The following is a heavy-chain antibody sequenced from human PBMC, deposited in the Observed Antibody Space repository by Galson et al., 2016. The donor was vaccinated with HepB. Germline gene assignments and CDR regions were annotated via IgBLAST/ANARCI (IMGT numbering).Heavy chain of an antibody. D-gene: IGHD2-21*02. J-gene: IGHJ5*02. CDR3: ARAGVTGGWLTATIKWFDP. CDR2: IYYSGTT. CDR1: VGSVTSGNYH. Sequence: ETLSLTCSVPVGSVTSGNYHWSWIRQPPGKGLEWIGDIYYSGTTRYNPSLKSRVTVSLDTSKNQFSLKVTSVTVADTAVYYCARAGVTGGWLTATIKWFDPWGQGTRVTVSS. V-gene: IGHV4-61*01.